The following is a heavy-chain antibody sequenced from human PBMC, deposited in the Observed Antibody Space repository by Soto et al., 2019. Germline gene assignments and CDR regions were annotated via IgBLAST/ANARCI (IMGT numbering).Heavy chain of an antibody. Sequence: QVQLQESGPGLVKPSQTLSLTCTVSGGSISSGGYYWSWIRQHPGKGLEWIGYIYYSGTTYYNPSLKSRVTISVDTSKNQCSLKLSSVTAADTAVYYCARDAYVLCNGMDVWGLGTTVIVSS. J-gene: IGHJ6*02. D-gene: IGHD3-16*01. CDR2: IYYSGTT. CDR3: ARDAYVLCNGMDV. V-gene: IGHV4-31*03. CDR1: GGSISSGGYY.